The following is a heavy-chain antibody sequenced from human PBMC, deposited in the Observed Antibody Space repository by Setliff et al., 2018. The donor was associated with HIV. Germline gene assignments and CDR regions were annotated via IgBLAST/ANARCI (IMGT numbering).Heavy chain of an antibody. Sequence: SCTVSGGLINSHYWNWIRQAPGKGLEWIGCVYYRGGVTYNPSLSSRVTISVDTSKNQFSLKLSSVTAADTAVYYCASLTTDRFLEWLFVYWGQGTLVTVSS. D-gene: IGHD3-3*01. CDR3: ASLTTDRFLEWLFVY. CDR2: VYYRGGV. V-gene: IGHV4-59*08. J-gene: IGHJ4*02. CDR1: GGLINSHY.